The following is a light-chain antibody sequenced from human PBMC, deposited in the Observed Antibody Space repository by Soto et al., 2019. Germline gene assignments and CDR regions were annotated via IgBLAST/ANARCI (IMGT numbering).Light chain of an antibody. CDR3: QQHVKSHLT. Sequence: EIVFIQSPATLSLSPGERATLSCSASQSVSSSLAWYQQNPGQAPSLLIVDASNRATGIPVRFSGSGSGRGLSLTISRLEPEDFTVYYCQQHVKSHLTVGGATAVDI. CDR1: QSVSSS. CDR2: DAS. V-gene: IGKV3-11*02. J-gene: IGKJ4*01.